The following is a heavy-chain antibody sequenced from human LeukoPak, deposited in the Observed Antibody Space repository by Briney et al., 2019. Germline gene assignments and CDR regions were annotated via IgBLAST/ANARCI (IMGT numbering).Heavy chain of an antibody. CDR1: GFTFSRYG. CDR2: ISGGGDST. Sequence: PGGSLRLSCATSGFTFSRYGMSWARQAPGKGLEWVSSISGGGDSTYYADSVKGRFTISRDNSKSTLYLQLNSLRAEDTALYYCAKARGGDYGDYVIFDYWGQGTLVTVSS. D-gene: IGHD4-17*01. J-gene: IGHJ4*02. CDR3: AKARGGDYGDYVIFDY. V-gene: IGHV3-23*01.